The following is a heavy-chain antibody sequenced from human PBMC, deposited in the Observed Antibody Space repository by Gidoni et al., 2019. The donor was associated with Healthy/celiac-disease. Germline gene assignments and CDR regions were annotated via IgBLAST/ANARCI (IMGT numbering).Heavy chain of an antibody. Sequence: QVQLVQSGAEVKKPGASVKVSCKASVYTFTGYYMHWVRQAPGQGLEWMGWINPNSGGTNYAQKFQGWVTMSRDTSISTAYMELSRLRSDDTAVYYCARATGTGYYFDYWGQGTLVTVSS. CDR3: ARATGTGYYFDY. CDR2: INPNSGGT. CDR1: VYTFTGYY. V-gene: IGHV1-2*04. J-gene: IGHJ4*02. D-gene: IGHD4-17*01.